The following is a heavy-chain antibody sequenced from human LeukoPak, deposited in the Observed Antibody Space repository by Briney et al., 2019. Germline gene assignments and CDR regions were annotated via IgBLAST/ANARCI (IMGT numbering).Heavy chain of an antibody. J-gene: IGHJ5*02. CDR3: ASLGPRFDP. Sequence: GGSLRLSCAASGFTFSSYAMSWVRQAPGKGLEWVSYISSSSSTIYYADSVKGRFTISRDNAKNSLYLQMNSLRAEDTAVYYSASLGPRFDPWDQGTLVTVSS. CDR1: GFTFSSYA. V-gene: IGHV3-48*01. CDR2: ISSSSSTI.